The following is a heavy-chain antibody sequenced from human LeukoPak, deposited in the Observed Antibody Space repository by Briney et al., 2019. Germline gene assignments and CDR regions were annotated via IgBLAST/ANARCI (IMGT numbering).Heavy chain of an antibody. V-gene: IGHV3-48*03. CDR1: GFTFRSYE. CDR2: ISSSGSTL. CDR3: ATQGRSGILGI. J-gene: IGHJ3*02. Sequence: QAGGSLRLSCAASGFTFRSYEMNWVRQAPGKGLEWVSYISSSGSTLYYADSVKGRFTISRDNAKNSLYLQMNSLRAEDTAVYYCATQGRSGILGIWGQGTMVTVSS. D-gene: IGHD3-3*01.